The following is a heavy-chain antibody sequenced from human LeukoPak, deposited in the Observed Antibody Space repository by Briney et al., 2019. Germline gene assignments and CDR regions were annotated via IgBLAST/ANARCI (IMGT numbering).Heavy chain of an antibody. J-gene: IGHJ4*02. D-gene: IGHD5-18*01. CDR1: GLTVSTNS. V-gene: IGHV3-53*01. CDR2: VSSEGNT. CDR3: ARKVGYGYALDY. Sequence: PGGSLRLSCAASGLTVSTNSMTWVRQAPGMGLEWVSVVSSEGNTFYADSVKGRFTTPTDNSKNTLYLQMNSLRAEDTAVYYCARKVGYGYALDYWGQGTLVTVSS.